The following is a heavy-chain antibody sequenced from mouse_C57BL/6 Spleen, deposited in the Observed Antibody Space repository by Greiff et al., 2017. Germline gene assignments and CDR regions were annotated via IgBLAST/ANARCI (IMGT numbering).Heavy chain of an antibody. CDR1: GYTFTSYW. CDR3: AREVRPYYYAMDY. V-gene: IGHV1-53*01. J-gene: IGHJ4*01. CDR2: INPSNGGT. D-gene: IGHD2-14*01. Sequence: VQLQQPGTELVKPGASVKLSCKASGYTFTSYWMPWVQQRPGQGLEWIGNINPSNGGTNSNEKFKSKATLTVDKSSSTAYMQLSSLTSEDSAVYYCAREVRPYYYAMDYWGQGTTGTVSS.